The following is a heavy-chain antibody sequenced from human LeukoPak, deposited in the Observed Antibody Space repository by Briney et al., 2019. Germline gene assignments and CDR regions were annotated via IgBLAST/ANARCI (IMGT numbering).Heavy chain of an antibody. CDR2: ISGSGGST. J-gene: IGHJ4*02. CDR1: RFTFNNYA. V-gene: IGHV3-23*01. CDR3: AKPARTDYADY. D-gene: IGHD1-14*01. Sequence: GGSLRLSCAASRFTFNNYAMNWVRQAPGKGLEWVSAISGSGGSTYYADSVKGRFTISRDNSKNTLYLQMNSLRAEDTAVYYCAKPARTDYADYWGQGTLVTVSS.